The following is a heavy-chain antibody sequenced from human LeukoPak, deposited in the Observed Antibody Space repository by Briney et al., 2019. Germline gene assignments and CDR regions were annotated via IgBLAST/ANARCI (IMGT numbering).Heavy chain of an antibody. CDR2: IRSDGSNK. V-gene: IGHV3-30*02. CDR1: GFTFGSYA. D-gene: IGHD6-19*01. Sequence: GGSLRLSCAASGFTFGSYAMSWVRQAPGKGLEWMAFIRSDGSNKYYADSVKGRFTISRDNSKNTLYLQMNSLRAEDTAVYCCARILDSAWGELGYWGQGTLVTVSS. CDR3: ARILDSAWGELGY. J-gene: IGHJ4*02.